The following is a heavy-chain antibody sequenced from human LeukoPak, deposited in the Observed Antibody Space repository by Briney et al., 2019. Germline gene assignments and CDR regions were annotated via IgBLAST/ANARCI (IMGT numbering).Heavy chain of an antibody. CDR2: IYYSGST. V-gene: IGHV4-39*07. Sequence: KLSETLSLTCAVSGGSINNNNYYWGWIRQSPGKGLEWIGGIYYSGSTYYNPSLKSRVTISVDTSKNQFSLKLSSVTAADTAVYYCARGGGSGSYYMSWGQGTLVTVSS. CDR3: ARGGGSGSYYMS. D-gene: IGHD3-10*01. J-gene: IGHJ5*02. CDR1: GGSINNNNYY.